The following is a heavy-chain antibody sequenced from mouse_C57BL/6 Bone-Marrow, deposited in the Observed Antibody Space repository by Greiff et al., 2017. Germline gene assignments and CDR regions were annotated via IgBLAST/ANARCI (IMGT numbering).Heavy chain of an antibody. D-gene: IGHD1-1*01. J-gene: IGHJ3*01. Sequence: VQLQQSGAELARPGASVKLSCKASGYTFTSYGISWVKQRTGQGLEWIGEIYPRSGNTYYNEKFKGKATLTADKSSSTAYMVLRSLTSEDSAVYFCARNYGSRFFAYWGQGTLVTVSA. CDR2: IYPRSGNT. CDR1: GYTFTSYG. V-gene: IGHV1-81*01. CDR3: ARNYGSRFFAY.